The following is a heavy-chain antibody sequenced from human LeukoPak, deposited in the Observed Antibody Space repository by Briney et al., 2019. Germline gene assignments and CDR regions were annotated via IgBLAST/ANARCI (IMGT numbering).Heavy chain of an antibody. Sequence: ASVTVSCTASGYTFTGYYMHWVRQAPGQGLEWMGRINPNSGGTNYAQKFQGRVTMTRDTSTSTAYMELSRLRSDDTAVYYCARAYDSGTIDYWGQGTLVTVSS. CDR2: INPNSGGT. CDR1: GYTFTGYY. CDR3: ARAYDSGTIDY. J-gene: IGHJ4*02. D-gene: IGHD3-10*01. V-gene: IGHV1-2*06.